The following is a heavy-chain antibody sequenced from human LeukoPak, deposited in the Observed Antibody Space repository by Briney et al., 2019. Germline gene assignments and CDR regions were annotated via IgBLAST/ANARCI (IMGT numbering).Heavy chain of an antibody. CDR2: FYSDGRT. V-gene: IGHV3-53*01. D-gene: IGHD3-10*01. CDR1: GFTVNSNY. Sequence: GGSLRLSCAVSGFTVNSNYMSWVHQAPGKGLEWVSGFYSDGRTYYAGSVQGGFTMSRDSSKNTVYLQMNSVRAEDTAVYYCARYDSGSGPGGLDYWGQGTLVTVSS. J-gene: IGHJ4*02. CDR3: ARYDSGSGPGGLDY.